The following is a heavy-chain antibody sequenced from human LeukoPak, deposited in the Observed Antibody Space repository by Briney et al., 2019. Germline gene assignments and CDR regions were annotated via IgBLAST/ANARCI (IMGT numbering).Heavy chain of an antibody. J-gene: IGHJ4*02. Sequence: PGGSLRLSCAASGFTFSSYEMNWVRQAPGKGLEWVSYISSSGSTIYYADSVKGRFTISRDNSKNTLYLQMNSLRAEDTAVYYCAKDCYLRGAAGPYSSGWYLGRGGYFDYWGQGTLVTVSS. D-gene: IGHD6-19*01. CDR2: ISSSGSTI. CDR3: AKDCYLRGAAGPYSSGWYLGRGGYFDY. CDR1: GFTFSSYE. V-gene: IGHV3-48*03.